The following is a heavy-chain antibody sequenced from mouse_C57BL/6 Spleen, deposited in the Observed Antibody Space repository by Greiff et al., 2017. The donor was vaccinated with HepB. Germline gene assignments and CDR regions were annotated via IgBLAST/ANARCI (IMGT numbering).Heavy chain of an antibody. Sequence: VQLKQSGAELARPGASVKMSCKASGYTFTSYTMHWVKQRPGQGLEWIGYINPSSGYTKYNQKFKDKATLTADKSSSTAYMQLSSLTSEDSAVYYCAREGLGFACWGQGTLVTVSA. CDR2: INPSSGYT. J-gene: IGHJ3*01. CDR1: GYTFTSYT. D-gene: IGHD3-3*01. V-gene: IGHV1-4*01. CDR3: AREGLGFAC.